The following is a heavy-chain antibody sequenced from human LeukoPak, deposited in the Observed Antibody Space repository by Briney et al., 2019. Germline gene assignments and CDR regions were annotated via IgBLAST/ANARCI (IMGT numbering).Heavy chain of an antibody. J-gene: IGHJ4*02. V-gene: IGHV3-30-3*01. CDR2: TSSDLNVK. D-gene: IGHD5-12*01. CDR3: ATIVATTPY. Sequence: GGSLRLSCAASGFTFRNYVIHWVRQAPGKGLEWVAVTSSDLNVKLYADSVKGRFTISRDNSRSTLYLQMNSLRAEDTAVYYCATIVATTPYWGQGTLVTVSS. CDR1: GFTFRNYV.